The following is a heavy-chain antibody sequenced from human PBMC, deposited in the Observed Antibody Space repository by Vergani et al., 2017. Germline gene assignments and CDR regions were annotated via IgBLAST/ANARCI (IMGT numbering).Heavy chain of an antibody. D-gene: IGHD3-9*01. CDR1: GFTFSSYG. CDR3: ARDGAFYDILTGYYYYYYGMDV. CDR2: IWYDGSNK. J-gene: IGHJ6*02. Sequence: QVQLVESGGGVVQSGRSLRLSCAASGFTFSSYGMHWVRQAPGKGLEWVAVIWYDGSNKYYADSVKGRFTISRDNSKNTLYLQMNSLRAEDTAVYYCARDGAFYDILTGYYYYYYGMDVWGQGTTVTVSS. V-gene: IGHV3-33*01.